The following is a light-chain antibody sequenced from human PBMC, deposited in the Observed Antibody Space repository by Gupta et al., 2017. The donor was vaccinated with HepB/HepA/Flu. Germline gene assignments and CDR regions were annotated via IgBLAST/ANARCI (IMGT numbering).Light chain of an antibody. Sequence: DIQITQSPSSLSASVGDRVTITCRASQSIRSDLNWYKQKPGKAPKLLIYAASSLQRGVPSRFSGSGYGTEFTLTISSRQPEDFAAYYCQQNYSNPTNTFGQGTKLEFK. CDR1: QSIRSD. CDR3: QQNYSNPTNT. V-gene: IGKV1-39*01. J-gene: IGKJ2*01. CDR2: AAS.